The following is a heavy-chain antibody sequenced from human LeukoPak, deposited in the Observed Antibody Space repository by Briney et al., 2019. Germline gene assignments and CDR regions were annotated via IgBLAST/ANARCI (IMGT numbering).Heavy chain of an antibody. CDR2: SSGAEDSI. D-gene: IGHD6-19*01. V-gene: IGHV3-23*01. Sequence: GGSLRLSCAASELTSKNFAMSSCRQAPGKGLEWLAVSSGAEDSIHYADSVRGHFVISTDNTENTSYLHMNSVRAEDTAGYHCTIELTTGLSSGWHFAYCGQGTLVTVSS. J-gene: IGHJ4*02. CDR3: TIELTTGLSSGWHFAY. CDR1: ELTSKNFA.